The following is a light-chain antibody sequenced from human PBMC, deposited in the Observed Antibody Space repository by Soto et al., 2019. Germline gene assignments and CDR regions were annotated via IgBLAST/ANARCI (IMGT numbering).Light chain of an antibody. CDR1: QTICSY. CDR3: QKNYNTPLT. CDR2: AVS. V-gene: IGKV1-39*01. Sequence: DIEMTQSPSSLSASVGDRVTITCRASQTICSYLNWYHQKPGKAPKLLIYAVSNLQSGVPSRFSGSGSGTDFTLTISSLQPEDFATYYCQKNYNTPLTFGPGTRVNIK. J-gene: IGKJ3*01.